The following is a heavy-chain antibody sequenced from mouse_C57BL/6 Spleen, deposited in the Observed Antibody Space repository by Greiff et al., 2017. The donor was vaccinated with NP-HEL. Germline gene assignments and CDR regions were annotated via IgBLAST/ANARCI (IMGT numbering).Heavy chain of an antibody. J-gene: IGHJ2*01. Sequence: VQLQQSGPELVKPGASVKISCKASGYTFTDYYMNWVKQSHGKSLEWIGDINPNNGGTSYNQKFKGKATLTVDKSSSTAYMELRSLTSEDSAVYYCARREGSDYWGQGTTLTVSS. D-gene: IGHD1-1*02. V-gene: IGHV1-26*01. CDR3: ARREGSDY. CDR2: INPNNGGT. CDR1: GYTFTDYY.